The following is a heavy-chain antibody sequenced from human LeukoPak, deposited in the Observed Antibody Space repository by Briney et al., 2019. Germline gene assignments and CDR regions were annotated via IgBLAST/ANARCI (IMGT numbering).Heavy chain of an antibody. V-gene: IGHV4-4*02. CDR1: GGSVINTNW. CDR3: AREGGFYRPLDY. D-gene: IGHD3-3*01. J-gene: IGHJ4*02. Sequence: SETLSFTCGVSGGSVINTNWWTWVRQPPGKGLEWIGEVHLDGRTNYNPSLESRLTMSVDVSENQVSLKLTSVTAADTAVYYCAREGGFYRPLDYSGQGTLVTVSS. CDR2: VHLDGRT.